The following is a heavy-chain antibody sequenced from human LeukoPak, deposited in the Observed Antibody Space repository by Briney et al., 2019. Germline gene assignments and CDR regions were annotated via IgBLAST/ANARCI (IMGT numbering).Heavy chain of an antibody. CDR1: GFTFSSYA. J-gene: IGHJ4*02. Sequence: GGSLRLSCAASGFTFSSYAMSWARQAPGKGLEWVLAISGSGGSTYYADSVKGRFTISRDNSKNTLYLQMNSLRAEDTAVYYCAKEGGRLLWFGLTFDYWGQGILVTVSS. D-gene: IGHD3-10*01. CDR2: ISGSGGST. CDR3: AKEGGRLLWFGLTFDY. V-gene: IGHV3-23*01.